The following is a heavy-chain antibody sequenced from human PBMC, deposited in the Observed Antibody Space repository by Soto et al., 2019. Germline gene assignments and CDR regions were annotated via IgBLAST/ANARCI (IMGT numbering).Heavy chain of an antibody. J-gene: IGHJ6*02. Sequence: GGSLRLSCEASGFSFSTYSMHWVRQAPGKGLEWVSSIGRRSDIYYADSVKGRFTISRDNAKNSVSLQMNSLRDEDTAVYYCAREETAWRLAYGLDVWGQSTTVTVSS. CDR2: IGRRSDI. CDR3: AREETAWRLAYGLDV. D-gene: IGHD2-21*02. CDR1: GFSFSTYS. V-gene: IGHV3-21*01.